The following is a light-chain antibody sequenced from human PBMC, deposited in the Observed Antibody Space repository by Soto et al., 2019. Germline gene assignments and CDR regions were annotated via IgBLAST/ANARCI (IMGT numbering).Light chain of an antibody. Sequence: EIVLTQSPGTLSLSPGERATLSCRASQSVSITYLAWYQQKPGQAPRVLIYGASSRANGIPVRFSGSGSGTDFTLTISRLEPEDFVVYYCQQYGSSPLITFGQGTRLDMK. V-gene: IGKV3-20*01. CDR1: QSVSITY. CDR2: GAS. J-gene: IGKJ5*01. CDR3: QQYGSSPLIT.